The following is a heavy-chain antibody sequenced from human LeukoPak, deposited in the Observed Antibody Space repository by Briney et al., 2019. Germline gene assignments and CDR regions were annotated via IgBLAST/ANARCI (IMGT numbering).Heavy chain of an antibody. V-gene: IGHV6-1*01. CDR1: GDSVSSNSVA. Sequence: SQTLSLTCGISGDSVSSNSVAWNWIRQSPSRGLEWLGRTYYRSRWYNDYAVSVKGRITIDPETSKNQFSLQLTSVIPEDTAVYYCARDGYNYFDYWGQGTLVTVSS. CDR3: ARDGYNYFDY. J-gene: IGHJ4*02. CDR2: TYYRSRWYN. D-gene: IGHD5-24*01.